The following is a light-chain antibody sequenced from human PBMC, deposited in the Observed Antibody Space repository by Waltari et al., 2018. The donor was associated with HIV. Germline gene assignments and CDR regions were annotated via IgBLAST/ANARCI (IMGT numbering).Light chain of an antibody. V-gene: IGLV2-11*01. Sequence: QSALTQPRSVSGSPGQSVTISCTGISSDIGVYNYVSWYQQHPGKAPKLMIYDVTKRPSGGPDRFSGSKSGNTASLTISGLQAEDEAAYCCCSFAGSYTLVFGGGTKLTVL. CDR3: CSFAGSYTLV. J-gene: IGLJ3*02. CDR1: SSDIGVYNY. CDR2: DVT.